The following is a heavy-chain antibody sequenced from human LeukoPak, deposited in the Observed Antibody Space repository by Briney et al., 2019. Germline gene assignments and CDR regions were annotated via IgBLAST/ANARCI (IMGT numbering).Heavy chain of an antibody. D-gene: IGHD2-15*01. CDR3: ARAQDYYGMDV. V-gene: IGHV4-30-2*01. CDR1: GGSISSDGYS. J-gene: IGHJ6*02. Sequence: SQTLFLTCAVSGGSISSDGYSWSWIRQPPEEGLEWIGYIYHSGSTYYSPSLKSRVTISVDRSKNQFSLKLSSVTAADTAVYYCARAQDYYGMDVWGQGTTVSVSS. CDR2: IYHSGST.